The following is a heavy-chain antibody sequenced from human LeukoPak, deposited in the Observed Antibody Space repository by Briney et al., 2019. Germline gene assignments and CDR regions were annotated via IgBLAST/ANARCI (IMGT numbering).Heavy chain of an antibody. D-gene: IGHD3-10*01. CDR2: INPNSGGT. CDR3: ARSGHGSGSYRFDP. V-gene: IGHV1-2*02. CDR1: GYTFTSHY. Sequence: ASVNVSCKTSGYTFTSHYMHWVRQAPGQGLEWMGWINPNSGGTNYAQNFQGRVTMTRDTSIGTAYMELSRLTSDDTAVYYCARSGHGSGSYRFDPWGQGILVTVSS. J-gene: IGHJ5*02.